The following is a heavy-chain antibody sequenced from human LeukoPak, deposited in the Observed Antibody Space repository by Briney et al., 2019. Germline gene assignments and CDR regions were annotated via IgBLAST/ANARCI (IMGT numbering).Heavy chain of an antibody. J-gene: IGHJ3*02. CDR2: IYYSGST. CDR3: ARTLRPNIVIVPATEINI. CDR1: GGSISSSSYY. D-gene: IGHD2/OR15-2a*01. Sequence: SETLSLTCTVSGGSISSSSYYWGWIRQPPGKGLEWIGYIYYSGSTHYNPSLKSRVTMSVDTSKNQFSLKLSSVTAADTAVYYCARTLRPNIVIVPATEINIWGQGTVVTVSS. V-gene: IGHV4-61*05.